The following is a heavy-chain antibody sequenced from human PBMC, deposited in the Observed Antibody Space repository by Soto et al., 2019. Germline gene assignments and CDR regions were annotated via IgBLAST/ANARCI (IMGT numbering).Heavy chain of an antibody. Sequence: GGSLRLSCAASGFTFSDHNMGWVRQAPGKGLEWLSYINSNSWNTYNADSVKGRFTISRDNAKNSLYLQMNSLRNEDTAVYYCVRSFYGVTTRAPVPWGQGTQVTVSS. V-gene: IGHV3-48*02. D-gene: IGHD4-17*01. J-gene: IGHJ5*02. CDR1: GFTFSDHN. CDR3: VRSFYGVTTRAPVP. CDR2: INSNSWNT.